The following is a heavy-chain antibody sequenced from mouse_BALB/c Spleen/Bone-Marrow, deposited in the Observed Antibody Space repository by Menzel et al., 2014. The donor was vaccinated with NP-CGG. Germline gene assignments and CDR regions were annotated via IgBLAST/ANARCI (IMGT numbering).Heavy chain of an antibody. CDR1: GYTFTDYY. V-gene: IGHV1-77*01. D-gene: IGHD1-2*01. CDR3: ARATTATSY. J-gene: IGHJ3*01. CDR2: IYPGSDNT. Sequence: VNLVESGAELARPGASVKLSCKASGYTFTDYYINWMKQRTGQGLEWIGEIYPGSDNTYYNEKFKGKATLTADKSSSTTYMQLSSLTSEDHAVYFCARATTATSYWGQGTLITFSA.